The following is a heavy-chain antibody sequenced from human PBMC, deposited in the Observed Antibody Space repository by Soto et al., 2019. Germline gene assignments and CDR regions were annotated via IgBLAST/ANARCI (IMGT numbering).Heavy chain of an antibody. J-gene: IGHJ6*02. Sequence: QVQLVESGGGVVQPGRSLRLSCAASGFTFSSYGMHWVRQAPGKGLEWVAVIWYDGSNKYYADSVKGRFTISRDNSKNTLYLQMNSLRAEDTAVYYCARDRSITIFGVVQYYYYYGMDVWGQGTTVTVSS. CDR3: ARDRSITIFGVVQYYYYYGMDV. V-gene: IGHV3-33*01. CDR2: IWYDGSNK. D-gene: IGHD3-3*01. CDR1: GFTFSSYG.